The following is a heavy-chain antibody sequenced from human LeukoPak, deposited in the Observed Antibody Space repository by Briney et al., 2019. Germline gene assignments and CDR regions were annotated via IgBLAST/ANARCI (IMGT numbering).Heavy chain of an antibody. J-gene: IGHJ6*03. D-gene: IGHD3-22*01. Sequence: PSETLSLTCTVSGGSISSYYWSWIRQPPGKGLEWIGYIYYSGGTNYNPSLKSRVTISVDTSKNQFSLKLSSVTAADTAVYYCARAHYDSSGYYYGYYYYYYMDVWGKGTTVTISS. CDR1: GGSISSYY. CDR3: ARAHYDSSGYYYGYYYYYYMDV. V-gene: IGHV4-59*01. CDR2: IYYSGGT.